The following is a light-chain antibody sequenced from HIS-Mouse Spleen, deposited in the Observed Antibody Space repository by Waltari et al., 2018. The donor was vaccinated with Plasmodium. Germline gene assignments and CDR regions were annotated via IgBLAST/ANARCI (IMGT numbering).Light chain of an antibody. CDR3: QVWDSSSDHYV. J-gene: IGLJ1*01. V-gene: IGLV3-21*03. Sequence: SYVLTQPPSVSVAPGKTARITCGGNNIGSKSVHWYQQKPGQAPVLVVYADSDRPSGSPVRFSGSKSGNTATLTIGRVEAVDEADYYWQVWDSSSDHYVFGTGTKVTDL. CDR1: NIGSKS. CDR2: ADS.